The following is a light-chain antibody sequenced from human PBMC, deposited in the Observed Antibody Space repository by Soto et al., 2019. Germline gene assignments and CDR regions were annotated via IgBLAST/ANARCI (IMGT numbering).Light chain of an antibody. CDR3: QQYYSFPIT. Sequence: EIQMTKSPATVSACIGDRVTVTCLACYSVSSWLAWYQQKPGIAPKPLIYKASSLESGVPSRFSGSGSGTEFTLTISSLQPDDFATYYCQQYYSFPITFGQGTRLEI. CDR1: YSVSSW. CDR2: KAS. J-gene: IGKJ5*01. V-gene: IGKV1-5*03.